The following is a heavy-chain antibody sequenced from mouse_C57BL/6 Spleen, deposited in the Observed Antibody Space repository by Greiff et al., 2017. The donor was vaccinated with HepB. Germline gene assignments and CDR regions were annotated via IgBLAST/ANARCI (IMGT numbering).Heavy chain of an antibody. V-gene: IGHV1-80*01. J-gene: IGHJ2*01. Sequence: QVQLKESGAELVKPGASVKISCKASGYAFSSYWMNWVKQRPGKGLEWIGQIYPGDGDTNYNGKFKGKATLTADKSSSTAYMQLSSLTSEDSAVYFCARGGYYGSSLSDYWGQGTTLTVSS. CDR2: IYPGDGDT. CDR1: GYAFSSYW. CDR3: ARGGYYGSSLSDY. D-gene: IGHD1-1*01.